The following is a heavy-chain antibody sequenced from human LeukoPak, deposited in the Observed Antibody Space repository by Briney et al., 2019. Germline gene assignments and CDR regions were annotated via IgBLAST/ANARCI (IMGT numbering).Heavy chain of an antibody. CDR3: ALRGYYYYGMDV. J-gene: IGHJ6*02. V-gene: IGHV3-30*03. CDR1: GFTFSSYG. CDR2: ISYDGSNK. Sequence: PGGSLRLSCAASGFTFSSYGMHWVRQAPGKGLEWVAVISYDGSNKYYADSVKGRFTISRDNSKNTLYLQMNSLRAEDTAVYYCALRGYYYYGMDVWGQGTTVTVSS.